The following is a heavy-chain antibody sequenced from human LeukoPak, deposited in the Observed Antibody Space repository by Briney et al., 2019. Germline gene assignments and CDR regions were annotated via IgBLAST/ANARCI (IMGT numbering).Heavy chain of an antibody. CDR2: RYYSGNT. CDR1: GGSISSSDYY. D-gene: IGHD3-10*01. V-gene: IGHV4-39*01. CDR3: ARRVFGSGRHDY. J-gene: IGHJ4*02. Sequence: PSETLSLTCTVSGGSISSSDYYWGWIRQPPGKGLEWIGNRYYSGNTYYNPSLKRRVTISVDTSKNQFSLKVSSVTAADTAVYYCARRVFGSGRHDYWGQGTLVTVSS.